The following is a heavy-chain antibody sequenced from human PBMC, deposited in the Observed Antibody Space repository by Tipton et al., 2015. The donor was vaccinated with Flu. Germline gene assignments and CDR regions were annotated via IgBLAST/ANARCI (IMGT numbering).Heavy chain of an antibody. Sequence: SLRLSCSASGFNLSSYEMNWVRQAPGKGLEWVSKIDIHSRSIDYADSVRGRFTISRDSAKRSVYLQMNSLRVEDTAVYYCAREYFGIAQAHNYHAMDIWGQGTTVTASS. J-gene: IGHJ6*02. V-gene: IGHV3-48*03. CDR3: AREYFGIAQAHNYHAMDI. CDR1: GFNLSSYE. CDR2: IDIHSRSI. D-gene: IGHD3-9*01.